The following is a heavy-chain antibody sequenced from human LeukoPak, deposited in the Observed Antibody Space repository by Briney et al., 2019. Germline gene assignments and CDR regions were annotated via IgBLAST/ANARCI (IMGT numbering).Heavy chain of an antibody. CDR2: ISSSGTYM. D-gene: IGHD1-1*01. Sequence: PGESLRLSCAASGFSFSASSMNWVRQAPGKGLEWVSSISSSGTYMFYVDSLKGRFTISRDNASNSLYLQMNNLRAEDTAVYYCARGGGSLNYWGQGILVTVSS. CDR3: ARGGGSLNY. V-gene: IGHV3-21*06. CDR1: GFSFSASS. J-gene: IGHJ4*02.